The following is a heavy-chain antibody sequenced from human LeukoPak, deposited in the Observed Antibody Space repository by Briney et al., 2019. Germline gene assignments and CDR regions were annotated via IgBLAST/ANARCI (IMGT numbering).Heavy chain of an antibody. V-gene: IGHV4-39*01. CDR2: MFYRGST. D-gene: IGHD2-2*02. CDR3: YTTSGGRPH. Sequence: SETLSLTCSVSGVSISTSTNYWAWIRQPPGKGLEWIGSMFYRGSTYYNPSLRSRVTISVDTSKNQFSLNLSSVTAADTAVYYCYTTSGGRPHWGQGTLVTVSS. J-gene: IGHJ4*02. CDR1: GVSISTSTNY.